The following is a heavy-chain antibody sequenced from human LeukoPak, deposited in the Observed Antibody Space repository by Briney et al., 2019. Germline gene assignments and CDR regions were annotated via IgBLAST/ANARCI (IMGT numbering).Heavy chain of an antibody. V-gene: IGHV4-4*07. J-gene: IGHJ3*02. CDR2: IYTSGST. CDR3: ARAERGTLGYCSGGSCYDPSDAFDI. CDR1: GXSICSYY. D-gene: IGHD2-15*01. Sequence: PSETLSLTCTVSGXSICSYYGSWIRQPAGKGLEWIGRIYTSGSTNYNPSLKSRVTMSVDTSKNQFSLKLSSVTAADTPVYYCARAERGTLGYCSGGSCYDPSDAFDIWGQGTMVTVSS.